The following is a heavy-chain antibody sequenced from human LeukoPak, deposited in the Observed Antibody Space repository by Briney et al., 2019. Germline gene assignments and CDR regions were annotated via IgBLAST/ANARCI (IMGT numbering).Heavy chain of an antibody. CDR2: IKQDGSEK. CDR1: GFTLSSYW. V-gene: IGHV3-7*01. D-gene: IGHD3-22*01. Sequence: GGSLRLSCAASGFTLSSYWMSWVRQAPGKGLEWVANIKQDGSEKYYVDSVKGRFTISRDNAKNSLYLQMNSLRAEDTAVYYCASVRHYHDSLNWFDPWGQGTLVTVSS. CDR3: ASVRHYHDSLNWFDP. J-gene: IGHJ5*02.